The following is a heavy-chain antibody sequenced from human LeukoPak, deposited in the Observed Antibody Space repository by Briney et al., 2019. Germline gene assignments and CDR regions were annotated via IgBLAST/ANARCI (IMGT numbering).Heavy chain of an antibody. CDR3: ARDLVAYCGGDCYSNWFDP. CDR1: GYTFTGYY. D-gene: IGHD2-21*02. J-gene: IGHJ5*02. V-gene: IGHV1-2*02. CDR2: INPNSGGT. Sequence: ASVKVSCKASGYTFTGYYMHWVRQAPGQGLEWMGWINPNSGGTNYAQKFQGRVTMTRDTSISTAYMELSRLRSDDTAVYYRARDLVAYCGGDCYSNWFDPWGQGTLVTVSS.